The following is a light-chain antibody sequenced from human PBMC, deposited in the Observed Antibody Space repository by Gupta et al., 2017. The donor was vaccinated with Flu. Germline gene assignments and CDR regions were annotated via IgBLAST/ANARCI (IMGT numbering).Light chain of an antibody. CDR3: SPYGGRNKVV. J-gene: IGLJ3*02. CDR1: NSDVSSYDF. Sequence: QPALTQPPSASGSPGQSVTISCTGTNSDVSSYDFVSWYQRHPGKAPKRIIYDVAKRPSGVPDRFSGSKSGNTASLTVSGLQAEDEADYYCSPYGGRNKVVFGGGTRLTVL. CDR2: DVA. V-gene: IGLV2-8*01.